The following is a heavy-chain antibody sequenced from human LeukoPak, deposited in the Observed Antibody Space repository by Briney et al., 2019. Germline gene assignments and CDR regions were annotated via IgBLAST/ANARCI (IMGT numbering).Heavy chain of an antibody. CDR1: GATINSNNYY. V-gene: IGHV4-39*01. CDR3: AQGYYDSSGYPTTFDY. Sequence: SETLSLTCTVSGATINSNNYYWGSIRQPPGKGLEWIGSIYYSGSTYYNPSLKSRVTISVDTSKNQFSLKLSSVTAADTAVYYCAQGYYDSSGYPTTFDYWGQGTLVTVSS. CDR2: IYYSGST. D-gene: IGHD3-22*01. J-gene: IGHJ4*02.